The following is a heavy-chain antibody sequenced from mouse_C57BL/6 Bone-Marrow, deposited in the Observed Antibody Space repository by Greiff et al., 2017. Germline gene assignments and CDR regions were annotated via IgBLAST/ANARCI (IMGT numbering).Heavy chain of an antibody. V-gene: IGHV1-64*01. Sequence: VQLQQSGPVLVKPGPSVKISCKASGYTFTNYWMHWVKQRPGQGLEWIGMMHPNGGSPDYNEKFKSEATLSVDKSSRTAYMELSSLTSEDSAVYYCARSYDYDDYTMDYWGQGTSVTVSS. CDR2: MHPNGGSP. CDR3: ARSYDYDDYTMDY. CDR1: GYTFTNYW. D-gene: IGHD2-4*01. J-gene: IGHJ4*01.